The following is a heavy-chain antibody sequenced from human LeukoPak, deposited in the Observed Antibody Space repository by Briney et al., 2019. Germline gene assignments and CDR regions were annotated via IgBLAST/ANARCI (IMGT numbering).Heavy chain of an antibody. V-gene: IGHV4-39*02. CDR3: ARDITIFGVAPQNWFDP. J-gene: IGHJ5*02. CDR2: IYYSGST. CDR1: GGSISSSSYY. D-gene: IGHD3-3*01. Sequence: PSETLSLTCTVSGGSISSSSYYWGWIRQPPGKGLEWIGSIYYSGSTYYNPSLKSRVTISVDTSKNQFSLKLSSVTAADTAVYYCARDITIFGVAPQNWFDPWGQGTLVTVSS.